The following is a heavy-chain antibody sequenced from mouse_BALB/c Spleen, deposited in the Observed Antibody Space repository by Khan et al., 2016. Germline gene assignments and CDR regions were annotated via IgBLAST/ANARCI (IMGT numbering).Heavy chain of an antibody. CDR3: ARGND. V-gene: IGHV1-9*01. CDR1: GYTFSTYW. Sequence: VQLQESGAELMKPGASVKISCKATGYTFSTYWLEWIKQRPGHGLEWIGDILPGSGSINFNERFKDKVTFTADTSSNTAYLHLSSLTSEDSAVYYCARGNDWGQGTTLTVSS. J-gene: IGHJ2*01. CDR2: ILPGSGSI.